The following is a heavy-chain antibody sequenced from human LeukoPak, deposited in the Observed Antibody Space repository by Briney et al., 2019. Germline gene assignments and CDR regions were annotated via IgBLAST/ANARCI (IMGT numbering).Heavy chain of an antibody. CDR1: GGSISSSSYY. D-gene: IGHD2-15*01. CDR2: IYYSGST. J-gene: IGHJ4*02. Sequence: KPSETLSLTCTVSGGSISSSSYYWGWIRQPPGKGLERIGSIYYSGSTYYNPSLKSRVTISVDTSKNQFSLKLSSVTAADTAVYYCARQTHYTPAFDYWGQGTLVTVSS. V-gene: IGHV4-39*01. CDR3: ARQTHYTPAFDY.